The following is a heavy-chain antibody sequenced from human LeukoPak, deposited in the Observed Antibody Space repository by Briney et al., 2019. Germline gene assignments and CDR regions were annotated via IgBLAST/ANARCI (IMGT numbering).Heavy chain of an antibody. J-gene: IGHJ4*02. CDR3: ARGGHMITFGGVIDLPPDY. CDR1: GFTVSSNY. CDR2: IYSGGST. Sequence: GGSLRLSCAAFGFTVSSNYMSWVRQAPGKGLEWVSVIYSGGSTYYADSVKGRFTISRDNSKNTLYLQMNSLRAEDTAVYYCARGGHMITFGGVIDLPPDYWGQGTLVTVSS. V-gene: IGHV3-53*01. D-gene: IGHD3-16*02.